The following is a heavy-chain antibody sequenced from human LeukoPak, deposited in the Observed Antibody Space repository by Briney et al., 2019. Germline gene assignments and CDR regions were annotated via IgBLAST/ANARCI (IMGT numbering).Heavy chain of an antibody. CDR1: GFTFSDYW. V-gene: IGHV3-7*01. J-gene: IGHJ4*02. CDR3: ARRGGSSSRRSPIDY. CDR2: IKQDGGQR. Sequence: GGSLRLSCTASGFTFSDYWMTWVRQAPGKGPEWVANIKQDGGQRYYVDSVRGRFTISRDNAKNSLFLQMNGLRAEDTAVYYCARRGGSSSRRSPIDYWGQGTLVTVSS. D-gene: IGHD6-6*01.